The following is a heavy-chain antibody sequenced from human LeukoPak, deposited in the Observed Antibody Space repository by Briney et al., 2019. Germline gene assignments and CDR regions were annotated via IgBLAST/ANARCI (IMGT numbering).Heavy chain of an antibody. D-gene: IGHD3-9*01. CDR3: ARVRRLRYFDWLKHYGMDV. J-gene: IGHJ6*02. CDR1: GFTFSSYS. CDR2: ISSSSSYI. Sequence: SGGSLRLSCAASGFTFSSYSMNWVRQAPGKGLEWVSSISSSSSYIYYADSVKGRFTISRDNAKNSLYPQMNSLRAEDTAVYYCARVRRLRYFDWLKHYGMDVWGQGTTVTVSS. V-gene: IGHV3-21*01.